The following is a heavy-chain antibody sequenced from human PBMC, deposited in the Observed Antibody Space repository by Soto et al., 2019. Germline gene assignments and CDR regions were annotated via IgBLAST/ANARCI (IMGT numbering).Heavy chain of an antibody. CDR1: GGSISSSNW. Sequence: QVQLQESGPGLVKPSGTLSLTCAVSGGSISSSNWWSWVRQPPGKGLAWIGEIYHSGSTNYNPSLKSRGTISVDKSKNQFSLKLSSVTAADTAVYYCAAEGYTAMVMGDWFDPWGQGTLVTVSS. V-gene: IGHV4-4*02. D-gene: IGHD5-18*01. CDR2: IYHSGST. J-gene: IGHJ5*02. CDR3: AAEGYTAMVMGDWFDP.